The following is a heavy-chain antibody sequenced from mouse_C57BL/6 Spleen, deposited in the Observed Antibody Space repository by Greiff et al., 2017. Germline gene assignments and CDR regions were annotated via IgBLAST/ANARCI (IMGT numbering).Heavy chain of an antibody. V-gene: IGHV1-80*01. D-gene: IGHD1-1*01. CDR1: GYAFSSYW. J-gene: IGHJ4*01. CDR2: IYPGDGDT. CDR3: ARGGTTVVARAMDY. Sequence: QVQLQQSGAELVKPGASVKISCKASGYAFSSYWMTWVKQRPGKGLEWIGQIYPGDGDTNYNGKFKGTATLTADNSSSTAYMQLSSLTSEDTAVYFCARGGTTVVARAMDYWGQGTSVTVSS.